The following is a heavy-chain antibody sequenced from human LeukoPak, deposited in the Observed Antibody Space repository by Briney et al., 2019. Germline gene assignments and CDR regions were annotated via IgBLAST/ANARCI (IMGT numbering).Heavy chain of an antibody. CDR2: IYYSGST. CDR1: GGSISSGGYY. V-gene: IGHV4-31*03. D-gene: IGHD3-3*01. J-gene: IGHJ6*02. CDR3: ARTRYDFWSGTDMDV. Sequence: SQTLSLTCTVSGGSISSGGYYWSWIRQHPGKGLEWIGCIYYSGSTYYNPSLKSRVTISVDTSKNQFSLKLSSVTAADTAVYYCARTRYDFWSGTDMDVWGQGTTVTVSS.